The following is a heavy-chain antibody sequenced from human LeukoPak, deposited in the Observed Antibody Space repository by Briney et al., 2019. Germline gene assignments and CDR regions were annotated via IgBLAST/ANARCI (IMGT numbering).Heavy chain of an antibody. Sequence: SETLSLTCTVSGGSISSYYWSWIRQPAGKGLEWIGRIYTSGSTNYNPSLKSRVTMSVDTSKNQFSLKLSSVTAADTAVYYCASSAGYDILTAYLLDYWGQGTLVTVSS. J-gene: IGHJ4*02. D-gene: IGHD3-9*01. CDR1: GGSISSYY. V-gene: IGHV4-4*07. CDR2: IYTSGST. CDR3: ASSAGYDILTAYLLDY.